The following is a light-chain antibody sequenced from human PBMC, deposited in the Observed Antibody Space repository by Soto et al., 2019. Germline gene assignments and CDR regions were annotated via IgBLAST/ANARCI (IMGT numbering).Light chain of an antibody. Sequence: SSELTQPPSVSVAPRKTARITCGGNNIGSKSVHWYQQKPGQAPVLVIYYDSDRPSGIPERFSGSNSGNTATLTISRVEAGDEADYYCQVWDSSSDHPVFGGGTKLTVL. CDR3: QVWDSSSDHPV. CDR1: NIGSKS. V-gene: IGLV3-21*04. J-gene: IGLJ2*01. CDR2: YDS.